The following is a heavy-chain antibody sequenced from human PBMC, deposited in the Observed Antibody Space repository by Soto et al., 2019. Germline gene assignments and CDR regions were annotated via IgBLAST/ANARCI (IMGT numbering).Heavy chain of an antibody. CDR2: LHSSGST. J-gene: IGHJ5*02. CDR3: ARGSARVPTVRGLILQFSYFDP. Sequence: QVQLQESGPGLVKPSETLSLTCTVSGDSIRAHYWSWIRQAAGKGLEWIGRLHSSGSTDYNPSLKSRVTMSADTSRNQFSLKLASLTAADTAVYYCARGSARVPTVRGLILQFSYFDPWGQGTLVTVSS. D-gene: IGHD3-10*01. CDR1: GDSIRAHY. V-gene: IGHV4-4*07.